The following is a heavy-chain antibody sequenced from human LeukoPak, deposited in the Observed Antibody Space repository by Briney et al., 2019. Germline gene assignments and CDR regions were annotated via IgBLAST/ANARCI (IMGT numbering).Heavy chain of an antibody. J-gene: IGHJ4*02. CDR2: IYYSGST. V-gene: IGHV4-59*01. CDR3: ARAPGDYGDYVSHFDY. D-gene: IGHD4-17*01. Sequence: SETLSLTCTVSGGSISSYYWSWIRQPPGKGLEWIGYIYYSGSTNYNPSLKSRVTISVDTSKNQFSLKLSSVTAADTAVYYCARAPGDYGDYVSHFDYWGQGTLVTVSS. CDR1: GGSISSYY.